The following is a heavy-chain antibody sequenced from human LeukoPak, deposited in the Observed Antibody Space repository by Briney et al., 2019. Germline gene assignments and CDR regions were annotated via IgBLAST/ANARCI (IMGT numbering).Heavy chain of an antibody. D-gene: IGHD5-12*01. Sequence: GGSLRLSCAASGFTFRRFPMHWVRQAPGKGLEWVAVISEDGSKTFYTDSVKGRFTISRDNSRNTLYLQMNRLRPGDTAVYFCANLYSGSPSNAFDIWGQGTMVTVSS. CDR2: ISEDGSKT. V-gene: IGHV3-30*04. CDR3: ANLYSGSPSNAFDI. J-gene: IGHJ3*02. CDR1: GFTFRRFP.